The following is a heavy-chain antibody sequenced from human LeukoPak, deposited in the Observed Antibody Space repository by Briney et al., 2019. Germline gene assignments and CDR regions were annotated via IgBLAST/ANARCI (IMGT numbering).Heavy chain of an antibody. J-gene: IGHJ4*02. CDR2: ISSSTTFI. D-gene: IGHD3-22*01. CDR3: ARVLHKRNYDSGVYYGY. V-gene: IGHV3-21*06. CDR1: GFSFSDYT. Sequence: GGSLRLSCVASGFSFSDYTMNWVRQVPGKGLEWVSSISSSTTFIYYADSVQGRFTISRDNAQNSVFLQMNGLRGEDTAVYYCARVLHKRNYDSGVYYGYWGQGTLVTVSS.